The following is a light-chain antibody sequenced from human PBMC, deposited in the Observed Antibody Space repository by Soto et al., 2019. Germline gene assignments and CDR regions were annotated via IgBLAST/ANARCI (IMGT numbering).Light chain of an antibody. CDR1: RSVGSN. CDR2: GAS. CDR3: QQYNSWPPIT. V-gene: IGKV3-15*01. J-gene: IGKJ5*01. Sequence: EIVLAQSSGTMCVSSVQIVTHSWRSSRSVGSNLAWFQQKPGQAPKLLIYGASIRVTGVPARFSGSGSGTDFSLTISSLQSEDFAVFYCQQYNSWPPITCGQGPRREIK.